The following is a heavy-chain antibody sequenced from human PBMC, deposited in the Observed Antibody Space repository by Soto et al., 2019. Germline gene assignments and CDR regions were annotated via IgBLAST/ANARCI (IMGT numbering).Heavy chain of an antibody. J-gene: IGHJ4*02. CDR1: GFTFSSYG. V-gene: IGHV3-33*01. D-gene: IGHD3-9*01. CDR3: ARERRSFDWLSAYFDY. Sequence: QVQLVESGGGVVQPGRSLRLSCAASGFTFSSYGMHWVRQAPGKGLEWVAVIWYDGSNKYYADSVKGRFTISRDNSKNTLYLQMNSLRVEDTAVYYCARERRSFDWLSAYFDYWGQGTLVTVSS. CDR2: IWYDGSNK.